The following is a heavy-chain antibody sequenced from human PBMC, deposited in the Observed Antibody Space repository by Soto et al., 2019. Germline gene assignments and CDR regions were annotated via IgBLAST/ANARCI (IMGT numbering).Heavy chain of an antibody. CDR2: ISSSSSTI. CDR1: GFTFSSYS. Sequence: GGSLRLSCAASGFTFSSYSMNWVRQAPGKGLEWVSYISSSSSTIYYADSVKGRFTISRDNAKNSLYLQMNSLRDEDTAVYYCARDRRNYSYGTKVGLFDYWGQGTLVTVSS. D-gene: IGHD5-18*01. V-gene: IGHV3-48*02. CDR3: ARDRRNYSYGTKVGLFDY. J-gene: IGHJ4*02.